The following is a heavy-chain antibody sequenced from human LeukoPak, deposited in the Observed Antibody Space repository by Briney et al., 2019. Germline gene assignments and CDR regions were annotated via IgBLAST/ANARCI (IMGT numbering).Heavy chain of an antibody. CDR3: ARESNGPHFDWLFDY. CDR1: GYTFTSYD. V-gene: IGHV1-8*03. J-gene: IGHJ4*02. CDR2: MNPNSGNT. D-gene: IGHD3-9*01. Sequence: ASVKVSCKASGYTFTSYDINWVRQATGQGLEWMGWMNPNSGNTGYAQKFQGRVTITRDRSTGTVYMELSSLTSEDTAVYYCARESNGPHFDWLFDYWGQGTLVTVSS.